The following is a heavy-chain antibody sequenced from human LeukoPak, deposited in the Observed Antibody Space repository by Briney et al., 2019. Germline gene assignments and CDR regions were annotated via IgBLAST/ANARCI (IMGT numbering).Heavy chain of an antibody. CDR1: GGSISSYY. V-gene: IGHV4-59*01. Sequence: SETLSLTCTVSGGSISSYYWSWIRQPPGKGLEWIGYIYYSGSTNYNPSLKSRVTISVDMSKNQFSLKLSSVTAADTAVYYCARGSGIAAAGTYFQHWGQGTLVTVSS. J-gene: IGHJ1*01. D-gene: IGHD6-13*01. CDR2: IYYSGST. CDR3: ARGSGIAAAGTYFQH.